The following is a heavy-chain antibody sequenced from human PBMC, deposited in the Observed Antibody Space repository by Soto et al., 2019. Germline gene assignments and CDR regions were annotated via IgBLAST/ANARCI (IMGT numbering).Heavy chain of an antibody. D-gene: IGHD3-22*01. V-gene: IGHV3-23*01. Sequence: EVQLLESGGGLVQPGGSLRLSCAASGFSFSTYAMSWVRQAPGKGLEWVSVISGSGSSTYYADSVKGRFTISRDNSKNTLYLQMNSLRAEDTAVYYCAKDLYYYDSSDYSAYFDYWGQGTLVTVSS. CDR3: AKDLYYYDSSDYSAYFDY. CDR2: ISGSGSST. CDR1: GFSFSTYA. J-gene: IGHJ4*02.